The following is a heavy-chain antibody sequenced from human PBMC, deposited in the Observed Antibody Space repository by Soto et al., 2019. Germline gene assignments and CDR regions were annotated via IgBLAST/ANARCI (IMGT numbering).Heavy chain of an antibody. CDR2: IYWNDDK. CDR3: AHRGYGDYPRDNWFDP. D-gene: IGHD4-17*01. CDR1: GFSLSTGGLG. V-gene: IGHV2-5*01. Sequence: QSTLKESGPTLVKPTQTLTLTCTFSGFSLSTGGLGVGWLRQPPGRALEWLAVIYWNDDKRYNPSLKSRLTITKDTSKNHVVLTMTDMDPVDSATYYCAHRGYGDYPRDNWFDPWGQGTLVTVSS. J-gene: IGHJ5*02.